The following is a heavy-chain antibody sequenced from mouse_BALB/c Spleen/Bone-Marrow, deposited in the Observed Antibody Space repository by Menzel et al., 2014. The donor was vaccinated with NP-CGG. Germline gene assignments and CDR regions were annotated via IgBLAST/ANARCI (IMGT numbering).Heavy chain of an antibody. V-gene: IGHV14-3*02. J-gene: IGHJ3*01. D-gene: IGHD2-4*01. CDR1: GFNIKDTY. Sequence: VQLKKSGAELVKPGASVKLSCTASGFNIKDTYMHWVKQRPEQGLEWIGRIDPANGNTKYDPKFQGRATITAGTSSNTAYLQLSSLTSEDTAVYYCARMITAYWGQGTLVTVSA. CDR2: IDPANGNT. CDR3: ARMITAY.